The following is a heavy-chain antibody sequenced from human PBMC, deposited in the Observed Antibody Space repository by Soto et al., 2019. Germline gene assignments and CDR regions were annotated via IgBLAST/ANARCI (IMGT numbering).Heavy chain of an antibody. CDR2: INPESGNP. CDR1: GYTFTDYY. Sequence: QVQMVQSGAEAKKPGDSVKVSCKASGYTFTDYYMHWVRQAPGQGFEWVGGINPESGNPKYVPKFQGRVTVTRDTSTSTAYMELNRLTSDDTAVYYCASEDCRNTNCLKGFDYWGQGTLVTVSS. J-gene: IGHJ4*02. D-gene: IGHD2-15*01. V-gene: IGHV1-2*02. CDR3: ASEDCRNTNCLKGFDY.